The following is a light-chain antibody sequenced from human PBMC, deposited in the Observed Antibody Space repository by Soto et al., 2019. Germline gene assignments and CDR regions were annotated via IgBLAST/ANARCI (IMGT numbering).Light chain of an antibody. J-gene: IGLJ1*01. Sequence: QSALTQPPSASGSPGQSVTISCTGTSSDVGGYNYVSWYQQHPGKAPKLMIYEVSKRPSGVPDRFSGSKSGNTASLTVSGLQAEDEADCYCSSYAGSNNFRVFGTGT. CDR2: EVS. CDR3: SSYAGSNNFRV. V-gene: IGLV2-8*01. CDR1: SSDVGGYNY.